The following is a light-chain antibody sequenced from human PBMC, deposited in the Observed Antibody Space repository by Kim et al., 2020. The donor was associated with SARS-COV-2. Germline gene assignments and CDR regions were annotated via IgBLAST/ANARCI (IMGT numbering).Light chain of an antibody. CDR1: NIGSKS. CDR2: YDS. CDR3: QVWDSSSDHVV. J-gene: IGLJ2*01. V-gene: IGLV3-21*04. Sequence: PGRTAKITCGGKNIGSKSVPWYQQKPGQAPVLIIYYDSDRPSGIPERFSGSNSGNTATLTISRVEAGDEADYYCQVWDSSSDHVVFGGGTQLTVL.